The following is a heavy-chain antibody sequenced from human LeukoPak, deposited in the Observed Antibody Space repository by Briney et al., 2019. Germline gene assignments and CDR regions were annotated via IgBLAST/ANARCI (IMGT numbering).Heavy chain of an antibody. CDR1: VGTFSSYA. CDR2: IIPILGIA. CDR3: ALERDYYDSSGYYLD. Sequence: SVKVSRKASVGTFSSYAISWVRQAPGQGLEWMGRIIPILGIANYAQKSQGRVTITADKSTSTAYMELSSLRSEDTAVYYCALERDYYDSSGYYLDWGQGTLVTVSS. D-gene: IGHD3-22*01. V-gene: IGHV1-69*04. J-gene: IGHJ4*02.